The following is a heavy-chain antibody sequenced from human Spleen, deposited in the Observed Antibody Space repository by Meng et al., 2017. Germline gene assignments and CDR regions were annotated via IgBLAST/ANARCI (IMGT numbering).Heavy chain of an antibody. J-gene: IGHJ5*02. V-gene: IGHV3-23*01. CDR1: GVTFSSYA. D-gene: IGHD3-16*01. CDR2: ILYDGANK. Sequence: EVQLLESGGGFVQPGGSLRLSCAASGVTFSSYAMSWVRQAPGKGLEWVALILYDGANKNYADSVKGRFTISRDNSKNTLYLHMNSLRAEDTAVYYCARGGELGPWGQGTLVTVSS. CDR3: ARGGELGP.